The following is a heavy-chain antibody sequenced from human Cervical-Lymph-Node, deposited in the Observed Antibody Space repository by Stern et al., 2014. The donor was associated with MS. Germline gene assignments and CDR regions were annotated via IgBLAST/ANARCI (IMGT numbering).Heavy chain of an antibody. D-gene: IGHD1-26*01. CDR1: GYSFTNYW. CDR2: IHPRDSNP. Sequence: VQLVQSGAEVKKPGESLKISCKGSGYSFTNYWIGWVLQKTGNGLEWIGAIHPRDSNPSSRPSFPSQGPIPAAKSIRPAYPPWRSLKASDTALYYCSSRGGVGATGAAFDIWGQGTMVTVSS. J-gene: IGHJ3*02. V-gene: IGHV5-51*01. CDR3: SSRGGVGATGAAFDI.